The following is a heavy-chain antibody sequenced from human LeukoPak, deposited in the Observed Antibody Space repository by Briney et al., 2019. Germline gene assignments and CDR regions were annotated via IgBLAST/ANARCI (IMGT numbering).Heavy chain of an antibody. D-gene: IGHD3-22*01. Sequence: SVKVSCKASGGTFSSYAISWVRQAPGQGLEWMGGIIPVFGTANYAQKFQGRVTITTDESTSTAYMELSSLRSEDTAVYYCARGPYDSSGYYYSFDHWGQGTLVTVSS. V-gene: IGHV1-69*05. CDR2: IIPVFGTA. CDR3: ARGPYDSSGYYYSFDH. J-gene: IGHJ4*02. CDR1: GGTFSSYA.